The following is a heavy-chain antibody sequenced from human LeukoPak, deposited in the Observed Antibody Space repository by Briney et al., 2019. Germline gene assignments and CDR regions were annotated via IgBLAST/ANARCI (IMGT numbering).Heavy chain of an antibody. D-gene: IGHD1-1*01. CDR1: GYTFTSYG. CDR3: ARDRTTGTTSPSDFDI. Sequence: ASVKVSCKASGYTFTSYGISWVRRAPGQGLEWMGWISAYNGNTNYAQKFQGRVTMTTDTSTSTAYMELRSLRSDDTAVYYCARDRTTGTTSPSDFDIWGQGTMVTVSS. V-gene: IGHV1-18*04. J-gene: IGHJ3*02. CDR2: ISAYNGNT.